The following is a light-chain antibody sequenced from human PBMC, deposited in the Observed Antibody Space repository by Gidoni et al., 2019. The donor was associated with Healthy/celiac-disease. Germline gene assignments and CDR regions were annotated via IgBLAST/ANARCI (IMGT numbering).Light chain of an antibody. CDR1: LGISSY. CDR3: QRYYSYPLT. Sequence: IRTTQSPSSFSASTGDRVTLTCRASLGISSYLAWYQQKPGKAPKLLIYAASTLQSVVPSRFSGSGSGTDFTLNTSCLQSGDFAAYYYQRYYSYPLTFXGXTKVEIK. V-gene: IGKV1-8*01. J-gene: IGKJ4*02. CDR2: AAS.